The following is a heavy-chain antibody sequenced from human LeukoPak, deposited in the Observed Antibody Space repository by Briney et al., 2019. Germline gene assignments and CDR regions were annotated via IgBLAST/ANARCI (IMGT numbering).Heavy chain of an antibody. D-gene: IGHD2-15*01. CDR1: GFTFSSYG. J-gene: IGHJ6*02. Sequence: PGRSLRLSCAASGFTFSSYGMHWVRQAPGKGLEWAAVIWYDGSNKYYADSVKGRFTISRDNSKNTLYLQMNSLRAEDTAVYYCARAYCSGGSCYPYYYGMDVWGQGTTVTVSS. CDR3: ARAYCSGGSCYPYYYGMDV. V-gene: IGHV3-33*01. CDR2: IWYDGSNK.